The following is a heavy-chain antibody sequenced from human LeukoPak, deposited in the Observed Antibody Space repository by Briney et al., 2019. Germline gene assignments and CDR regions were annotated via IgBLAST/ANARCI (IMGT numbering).Heavy chain of an antibody. CDR3: ARVGGGYDFWSGYSRGGLDYYFDY. Sequence: SETLSLTCTVSGGSISSSSYYWGWIRQPPGKGLEWIGSIYYSGSTYYNPSLKSRVTISVDTPKNQFSLKLSSVTAADTAVYYCARVGGGYDFWSGYSRGGLDYYFDYWGQGTLVTVSS. CDR1: GGSISSSSYY. D-gene: IGHD3-3*01. V-gene: IGHV4-39*01. J-gene: IGHJ4*02. CDR2: IYYSGST.